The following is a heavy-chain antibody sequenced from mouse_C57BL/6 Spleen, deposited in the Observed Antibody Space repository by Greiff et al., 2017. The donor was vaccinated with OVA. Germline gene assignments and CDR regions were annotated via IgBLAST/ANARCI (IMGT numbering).Heavy chain of an antibody. CDR1: GYTFTDYY. CDR3: AREENDYDGGPPFDY. D-gene: IGHD2-4*01. CDR2: IYPGSGNT. V-gene: IGHV1-76*01. J-gene: IGHJ2*01. Sequence: VQLQESGAELVRPGASVKLSCKASGYTFTDYYINWVKQRPGQGLEWIARIYPGSGNTYYNEKFKGKATLTAEKSSSTAYMQLSSLTSEDSAVYFCAREENDYDGGPPFDYWGQGTTLTVSS.